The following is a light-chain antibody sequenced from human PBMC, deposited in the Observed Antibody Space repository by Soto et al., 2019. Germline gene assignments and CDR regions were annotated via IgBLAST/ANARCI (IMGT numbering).Light chain of an antibody. Sequence: QPVLTQPPSVSGAPGPRVTISCTGSSSNIGAGYDVHWYQQLPGTAPKLLISGNSNRPSGVPDRFSGSKSGTSASLAITGLQAEDEADYYCQSYDSSLSGVFGGGTKLTVL. CDR3: QSYDSSLSGV. V-gene: IGLV1-40*01. CDR2: GNS. CDR1: SSNIGAGYD. J-gene: IGLJ2*01.